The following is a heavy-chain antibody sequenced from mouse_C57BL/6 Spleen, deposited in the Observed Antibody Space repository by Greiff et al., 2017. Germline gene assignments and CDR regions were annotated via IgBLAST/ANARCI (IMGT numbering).Heavy chain of an antibody. Sequence: EVQLQQSGPELVKPGASVKISCKASGYSFTGYYMNWVKQSPEKSLEWIGEINPSTGGTTYNQKFKAKATLTVDKSSSTAYMQLKSLTSEDSAVYYWAGGANDGYYPDYWGQGTTLTVSS. J-gene: IGHJ2*01. D-gene: IGHD2-3*01. V-gene: IGHV1-42*01. CDR1: GYSFTGYY. CDR3: AGGANDGYYPDY. CDR2: INPSTGGT.